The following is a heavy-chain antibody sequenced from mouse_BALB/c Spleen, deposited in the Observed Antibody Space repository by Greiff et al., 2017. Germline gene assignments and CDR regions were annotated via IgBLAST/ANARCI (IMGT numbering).Heavy chain of an antibody. CDR2: INSNGGST. D-gene: IGHD2-2*01. CDR1: GFTFSSYY. Sequence: EVKLVESGGGLVKLGGSLKLSCAASGFTFSSYYMSWVRQTPEKRLELVAAINSNGGSTYYPDTVKGRFTISRDNAKNTLYLQMSSLKSEDTALYYCARHLLWFPYWYFDVWGAGTTVTVSS. J-gene: IGHJ1*01. V-gene: IGHV5-6-2*01. CDR3: ARHLLWFPYWYFDV.